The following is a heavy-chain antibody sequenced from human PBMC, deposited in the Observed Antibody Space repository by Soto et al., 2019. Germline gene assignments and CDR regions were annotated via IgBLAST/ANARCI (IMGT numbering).Heavy chain of an antibody. CDR2: ISGSGGST. D-gene: IGHD3-3*01. J-gene: IGHJ3*02. CDR1: GFTFSSYA. CDR3: AKDLTYDFWSGYNDAFDI. V-gene: IGHV3-23*01. Sequence: GGSLRLSSAASGFTFSSYAMSWVRQAPGKGLEWVSAISGSGGSTYYADSVKGRFTISRDNSKNTLYLQMNSLRAEDTAVYYCAKDLTYDFWSGYNDAFDIWGQGTMVTVSS.